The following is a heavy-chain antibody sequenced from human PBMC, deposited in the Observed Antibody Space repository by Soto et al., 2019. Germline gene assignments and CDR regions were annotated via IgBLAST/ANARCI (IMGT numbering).Heavy chain of an antibody. J-gene: IGHJ2*01. CDR1: GFTVSSNY. D-gene: IGHD6-19*01. V-gene: IGHV3-66*01. Sequence: EVQLVESGGGLVQPGGSLRLSCAASGFTVSSNYMSWVRQAPGKGLEWVSVIYSGGSTYYADSVKGRFTISRDNSKNPRDLQMNSRRAEDTAVYYCARIHNRAVAGIVWYFDLWGRGTLVTVSS. CDR3: ARIHNRAVAGIVWYFDL. CDR2: IYSGGST.